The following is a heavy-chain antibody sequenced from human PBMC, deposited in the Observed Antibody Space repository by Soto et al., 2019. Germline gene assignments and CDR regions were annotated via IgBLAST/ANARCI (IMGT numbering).Heavy chain of an antibody. J-gene: IGHJ4*02. CDR2: MNPDSGGT. Sequence: GDSVKVCCKASGYTFTGNYIHLVRQAPGQGPEWMGWMNPDSGGTDYAQNFQGRVTMTRDTSINTAYMELNGLSSDDTAIYFCARGRDSGVIDYWGQGTQVTVSS. V-gene: IGHV1-2*02. D-gene: IGHD2-15*01. CDR3: ARGRDSGVIDY. CDR1: GYTFTGNY.